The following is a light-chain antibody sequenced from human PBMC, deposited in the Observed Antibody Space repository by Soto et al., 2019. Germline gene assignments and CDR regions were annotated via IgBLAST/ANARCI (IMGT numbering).Light chain of an antibody. Sequence: EIVLTQSPGTLSLSPGERATLSCRASQSVSSSYLAWYQQKPGQAPRLLIYGASSRATGIPDRFSGSGSGTGFTFTIHRPEPEDFAVYYCQRYDISPFPFGQGTKLEIK. J-gene: IGKJ2*01. CDR3: QRYDISPFP. CDR1: QSVSSSY. V-gene: IGKV3-20*01. CDR2: GAS.